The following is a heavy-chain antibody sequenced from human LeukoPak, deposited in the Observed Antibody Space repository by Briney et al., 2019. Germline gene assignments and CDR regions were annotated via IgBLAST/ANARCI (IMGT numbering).Heavy chain of an antibody. CDR1: GFTFSSYA. CDR2: IDGSGGST. D-gene: IGHD2-2*01. V-gene: IGHV3-23*01. J-gene: IGHJ3*02. Sequence: GGSLRLSCAASGFTFSSYAMSWVRQAPGKGLEWVSAIDGSGGSTYYADSVKGRFTISRDNSKNTLYLQMNSLRAEDTAIYYCAKDLQQGNIVVVPAADAFDIWGQGTMVTVSS. CDR3: AKDLQQGNIVVVPAADAFDI.